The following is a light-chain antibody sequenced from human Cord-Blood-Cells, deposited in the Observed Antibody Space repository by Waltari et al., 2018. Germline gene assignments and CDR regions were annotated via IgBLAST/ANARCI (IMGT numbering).Light chain of an antibody. CDR3: NSRDSSGNHVV. CDR1: SLRSYY. CDR2: GKN. Sequence: SSELTQDPAVSVDLGQTVRITCQGDSLRSYYASWYQQKPGQAPVLVIYGKNNRPSGSPDRFSGSISGNTASLTITGAKAEDEADYYCNSRDSSGNHVVFGGGTKLTVL. V-gene: IGLV3-19*01. J-gene: IGLJ2*01.